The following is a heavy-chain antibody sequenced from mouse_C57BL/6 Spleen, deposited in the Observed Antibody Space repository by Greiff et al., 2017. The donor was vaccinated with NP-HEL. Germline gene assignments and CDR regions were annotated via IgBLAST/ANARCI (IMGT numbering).Heavy chain of an antibody. D-gene: IGHD1-1*01. J-gene: IGHJ2*01. CDR2: IDPETGGT. V-gene: IGHV1-15*01. CDR1: GYTFTDYE. Sequence: QVQLQQSGAELVRPGASVTLSCKASGYTFTDYEMHWVKQTPVHGLEWIGAIDPETGGTAYNQKFQGKAILTADKSSSTAYMELRSLTSEDSAVYYCTRSKNYGSSYFDYWGQGTTLTVSS. CDR3: TRSKNYGSSYFDY.